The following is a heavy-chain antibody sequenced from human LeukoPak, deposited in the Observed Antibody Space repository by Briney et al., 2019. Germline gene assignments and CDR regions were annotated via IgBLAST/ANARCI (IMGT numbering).Heavy chain of an antibody. Sequence: GGSLRLSCAASGFTFSSYAMSWVRQAPGKGLEWVSAISGSGGSTCYADSVKGRFTISRDNSKNTLYLQMNSLKTEDTAVYYCTTDHCSGGSCYSGDYFDYWGQGTLVTVSS. J-gene: IGHJ4*02. CDR3: TTDHCSGGSCYSGDYFDY. V-gene: IGHV3-23*01. D-gene: IGHD2-15*01. CDR2: ISGSGGST. CDR1: GFTFSSYA.